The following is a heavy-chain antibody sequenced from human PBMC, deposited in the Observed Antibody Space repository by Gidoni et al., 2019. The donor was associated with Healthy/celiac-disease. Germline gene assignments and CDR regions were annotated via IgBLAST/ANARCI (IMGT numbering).Heavy chain of an antibody. D-gene: IGHD6-13*01. CDR3: VKQQLGYFDY. CDR1: GGSISSYY. Sequence: QVQLQESGPGLVKPSETLSLTCTVSGGSISSYYWSWIRQPPGKGLEWIGYIYYSGSTNYNPSLKSRVTISVDTSKNQFSLKLSSVTAADTAVYYCVKQQLGYFDYWGQGTLVTVSS. J-gene: IGHJ4*02. V-gene: IGHV4-59*01. CDR2: IYYSGST.